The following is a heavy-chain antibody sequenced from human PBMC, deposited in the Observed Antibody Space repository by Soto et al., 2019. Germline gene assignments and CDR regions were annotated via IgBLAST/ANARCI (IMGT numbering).Heavy chain of an antibody. Sequence: ESEGGLVQPGGSLRLSCAASGFTFSHYWMSWVRQAPGTGLEWVANIKEDGTEEYYVDSVKGRFTVSRDNAKNSLYLHMDSLRADDTAVYFCARDDGARSVDYWGQGTPVTVSS. J-gene: IGHJ4*02. CDR2: IKEDGTEE. V-gene: IGHV3-7*05. CDR3: ARDDGARSVDY. CDR1: GFTFSHYW.